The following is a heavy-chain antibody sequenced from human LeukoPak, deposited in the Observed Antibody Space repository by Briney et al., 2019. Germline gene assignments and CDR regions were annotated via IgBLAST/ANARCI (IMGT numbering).Heavy chain of an antibody. CDR1: GGTFSSYA. V-gene: IGHV1-18*01. CDR3: ARHFYGSGTYYHFDY. Sequence: ASVKVSCKASGGTFSSYAISWVRQAPGQGPEWMGWISPYNDNTNYAQKLQGRATLTTDTSTSTAYMELRSLRSDDTAVYYCARHFYGSGTYYHFDYWGQETLVTVSS. D-gene: IGHD3-10*01. CDR2: ISPYNDNT. J-gene: IGHJ4*02.